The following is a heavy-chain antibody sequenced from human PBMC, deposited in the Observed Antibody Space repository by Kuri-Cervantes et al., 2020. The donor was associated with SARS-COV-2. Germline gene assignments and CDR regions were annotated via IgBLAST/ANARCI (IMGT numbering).Heavy chain of an antibody. D-gene: IGHD6-13*01. CDR2: ISGSGGST. CDR1: GFTFSSYA. CDR3: AKSRWQQLSWLDY. Sequence: GESLKISCAASGFTFSSYAMSWVRQAPGKGLEWVSAISGSGGSTYYADSVKDRFTISRDNSKNTLYLQMNSLRAEDTAVYYCAKSRWQQLSWLDYWGQGTLVTVSS. V-gene: IGHV3-23*01. J-gene: IGHJ4*02.